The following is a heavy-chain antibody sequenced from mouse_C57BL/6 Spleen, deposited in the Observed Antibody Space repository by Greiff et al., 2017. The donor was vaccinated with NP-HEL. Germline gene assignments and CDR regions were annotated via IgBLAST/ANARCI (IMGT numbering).Heavy chain of an antibody. V-gene: IGHV1-81*01. J-gene: IGHJ2*01. CDR2: IYPRSGNT. Sequence: VKLQESGAELARPGASVKLSCKASGYTFTSYGISWVKQRTGQGLEWIGEIYPRSGNTYYNEKFKGKATLTADKSSSTAYMELRSLTSEDSAVYFCARWRSYYFDYWGQGTTLTVSS. CDR1: GYTFTSYG. CDR3: ARWRSYYFDY.